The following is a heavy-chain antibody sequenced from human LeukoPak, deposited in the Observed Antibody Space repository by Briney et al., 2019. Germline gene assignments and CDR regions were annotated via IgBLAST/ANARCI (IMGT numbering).Heavy chain of an antibody. CDR2: IYPGDSDT. D-gene: IGHD3-10*01. CDR3: ARLGDMVRGVTRSYYMEV. CDR1: GYSFTSYW. Sequence: GESLKISCKGSGYSFTSYWIGWVRQMPGKGLEWMGIIYPGDSDTRYSPSFQGQVTISADKSISTASLQWSSLKASDTAMYYCARLGDMVRGVTRSYYMEVWGKGTTVTISS. V-gene: IGHV5-51*01. J-gene: IGHJ6*03.